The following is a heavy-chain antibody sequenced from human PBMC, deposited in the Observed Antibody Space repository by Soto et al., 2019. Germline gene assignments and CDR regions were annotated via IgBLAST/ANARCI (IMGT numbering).Heavy chain of an antibody. V-gene: IGHV3-33*01. CDR1: GFTFSSYG. D-gene: IGHD2-15*01. CDR2: IWYDGSNK. CDR3: ASEYCSGGSCYYYGMDV. J-gene: IGHJ6*02. Sequence: QVQLVESGGGVVQPGRSLRLSCAASGFTFSSYGMHWVRQAPGKGLEWVAVIWYDGSNKYYADSVKGRFTISRDNSKNTLYLQMNSLRAEDTGVYYCASEYCSGGSCYYYGMDVWGQGTTVTVSS.